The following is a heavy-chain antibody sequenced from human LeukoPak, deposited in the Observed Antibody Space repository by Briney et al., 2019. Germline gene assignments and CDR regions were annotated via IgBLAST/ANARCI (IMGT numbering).Heavy chain of an antibody. J-gene: IGHJ4*02. CDR1: GGSISSYY. CDR3: AREGTIFGVVMGFDY. Sequence: SETLSLTCTVSGGSISSYYWSWIRQPPGKGLEWIGYIYYSGSTNYNPSLKSRVTISVDTSKNQFSLKLSSVTAADTAVYYCAREGTIFGVVMGFDYWGQGTLVTVSS. CDR2: IYYSGST. D-gene: IGHD3-3*01. V-gene: IGHV4-59*01.